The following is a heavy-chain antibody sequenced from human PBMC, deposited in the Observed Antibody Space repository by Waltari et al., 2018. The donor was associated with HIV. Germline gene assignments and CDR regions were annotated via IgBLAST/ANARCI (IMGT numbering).Heavy chain of an antibody. Sequence: QVQLVQSGAGVKKPGSSVKVPCKAPGGAFSSYTINWVRKAPGKGLEWLGRIIPMSNTPNNAQKFQGRVTITADKSTSTAYMELTSLRSDDTAVYYCASARETMGVDFDSWGLGTLVTVSS. V-gene: IGHV1-69*08. D-gene: IGHD3-16*01. CDR2: IIPMSNTP. CDR3: ASARETMGVDFDS. CDR1: GGAFSSYT. J-gene: IGHJ4*02.